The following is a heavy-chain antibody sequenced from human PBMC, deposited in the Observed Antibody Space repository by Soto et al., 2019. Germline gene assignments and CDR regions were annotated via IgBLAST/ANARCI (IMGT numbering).Heavy chain of an antibody. CDR1: GGSISSYY. CDR3: ARVFSDSGSFFDP. D-gene: IGHD6-13*01. J-gene: IGHJ5*02. Sequence: SETLSLTCTVSGGSISSYYWSWIRQPPGKGLEWIGYIYYSGSTNYNPSLKSRVTISVDTSKNQFSLKLSSVTAADTAVYYCARVFSDSGSFFDPWGQGTLVTVSS. V-gene: IGHV4-59*01. CDR2: IYYSGST.